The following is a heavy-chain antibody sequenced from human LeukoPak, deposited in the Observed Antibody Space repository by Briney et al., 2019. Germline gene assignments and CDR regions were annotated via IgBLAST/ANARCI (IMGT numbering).Heavy chain of an antibody. CDR1: GVTFRSYG. J-gene: IGHJ4*02. D-gene: IGHD1-14*01. CDR2: ISSDGNDK. Sequence: GSLRLSCAVSGVTFRSYGMHWVRQAPGKGLEWVALISSDGNDKLYGDSVRGRFTISRDDSKSTLYLQMNSLRAEDTAVYYCTTKVTRGNRGEDYDDLGPGTLGNGSS. CDR3: TTKVTRGNRGEDYDD. V-gene: IGHV3-30*03.